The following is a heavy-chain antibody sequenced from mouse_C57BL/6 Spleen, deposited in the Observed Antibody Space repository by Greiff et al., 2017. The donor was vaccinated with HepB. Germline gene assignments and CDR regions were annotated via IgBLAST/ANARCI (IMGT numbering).Heavy chain of an antibody. CDR1: GYTFTSYW. D-gene: IGHD2-1*01. V-gene: IGHV1-64*01. CDR3: ARQDLYYGNFFAY. J-gene: IGHJ3*01. Sequence: QVQLQQPGAELVKPGASVKLSCKASGYTFTSYWMHWVKQRPGQGLEWIGMIHPNSGSTNYNEKFKSKATLTVDKSSSTAYMQLSSLTSEDSAVYYCARQDLYYGNFFAYWGQGTLVTVSA. CDR2: IHPNSGST.